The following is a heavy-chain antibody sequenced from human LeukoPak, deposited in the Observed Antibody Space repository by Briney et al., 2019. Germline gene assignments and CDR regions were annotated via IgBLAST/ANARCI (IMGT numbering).Heavy chain of an antibody. CDR1: GFTFSSYA. V-gene: IGHV3-23*01. Sequence: PGGSLRLSCAASGFTFSSYAMSWVRQAPGKGLEWVSAISGSGGSTYYADSVKGRFTISRDNSKNTLYLQMNSLRAEDTAVYYCAKDHYDSSGYHPLAEDYWGQGTLVTVSS. D-gene: IGHD3-22*01. CDR2: ISGSGGST. CDR3: AKDHYDSSGYHPLAEDY. J-gene: IGHJ4*02.